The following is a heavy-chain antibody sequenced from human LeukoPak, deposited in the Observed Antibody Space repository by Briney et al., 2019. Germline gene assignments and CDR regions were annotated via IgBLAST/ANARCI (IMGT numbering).Heavy chain of an antibody. Sequence: PGGSLRLSCAASGFTFSSYAMSWVRQAPGKGMEWVSAISGSGGSTYYADSVKGRFTISRDNSKNTLYLQMNSLRAEDTAVYYCAKIGAALTGYWDWFDPWGQGTLVTVSS. CDR2: ISGSGGST. D-gene: IGHD3-9*01. V-gene: IGHV3-23*01. CDR1: GFTFSSYA. CDR3: AKIGAALTGYWDWFDP. J-gene: IGHJ5*02.